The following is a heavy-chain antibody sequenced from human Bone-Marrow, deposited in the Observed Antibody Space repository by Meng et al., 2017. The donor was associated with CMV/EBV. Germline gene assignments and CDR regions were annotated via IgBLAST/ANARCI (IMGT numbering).Heavy chain of an antibody. Sequence: ESLKISCAASGFTFSSYEMNWVRQAPGKGLEWIREINHSGSTNYNPSLKSQVTISVDTSKNQFSLKLSSVTAADTAVYYCARGVGDYDFWSGGFDYWGQGTLVTVSS. CDR3: ARGVGDYDFWSGGFDY. CDR1: GFTFSSYE. V-gene: IGHV4-34*01. D-gene: IGHD3-3*01. J-gene: IGHJ4*02. CDR2: INHSGST.